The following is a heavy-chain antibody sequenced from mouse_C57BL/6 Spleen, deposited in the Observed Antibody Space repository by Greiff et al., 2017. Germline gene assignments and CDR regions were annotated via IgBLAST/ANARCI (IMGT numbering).Heavy chain of an antibody. CDR3: ARGLTGAYYAMDY. J-gene: IGHJ4*01. D-gene: IGHD4-1*01. CDR2: FTMYSDAT. V-gene: IGHV1-49*01. Sequence: QVQLQQSGAELVRPGSSVKLSCKDSYFAFMASAMHWVKQRPVHGLAWIGSFTMYSDATEYSENFKGKATLTANTSSSTAYMELRSLTSEDSAVYYGARGLTGAYYAMDYWGQGTSVTVSS. CDR1: YFAFMASA.